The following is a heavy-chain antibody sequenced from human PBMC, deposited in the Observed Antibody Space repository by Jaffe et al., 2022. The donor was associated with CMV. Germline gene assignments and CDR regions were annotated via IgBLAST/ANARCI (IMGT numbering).Heavy chain of an antibody. CDR1: GFSLSTSGMC. V-gene: IGHV2-70*15. D-gene: IGHD3-22*01. Sequence: QVTLRESGPALVKPTQTLTLTCTFSGFSLSTSGMCVSWIRQPPGKALEWLARIDWDDDKYYSTSLKTRLTISKDTSKNQVVLTMTNMDPVDTATYYCARNRYYYDSSGYFVVSAFDIWGQGTMVTVSS. J-gene: IGHJ3*02. CDR2: IDWDDDK. CDR3: ARNRYYYDSSGYFVVSAFDI.